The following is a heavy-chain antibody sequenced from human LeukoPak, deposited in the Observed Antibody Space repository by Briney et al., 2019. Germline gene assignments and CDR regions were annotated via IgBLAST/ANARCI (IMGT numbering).Heavy chain of an antibody. CDR1: GFTFSSYG. CDR3: AKGSGYSYGPWDY. J-gene: IGHJ4*02. D-gene: IGHD5-18*01. Sequence: GRSLRLSCAASGFTFSSYGMHRVRQAPGKGLEWVAVISYDGSYKYYTDSVKGRFIISRDNSKNTLYLQMNSLRAEDTAVYYCAKGSGYSYGPWDYWGQGTLVTVSS. V-gene: IGHV3-30*18. CDR2: ISYDGSYK.